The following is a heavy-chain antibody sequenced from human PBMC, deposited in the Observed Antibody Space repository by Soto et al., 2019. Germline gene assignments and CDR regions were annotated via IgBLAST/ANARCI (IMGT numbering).Heavy chain of an antibody. CDR3: ASRNYYDTSGYYYWYYFDF. V-gene: IGHV3-23*01. J-gene: IGHJ4*02. Sequence: PGGSLRLSCAASGITCSNYSMSWVRQAPGKGLEWVSGISGSGDSTYYAESVKGRFTISRDNSKNTVYLQMNSLGAEDTAVYYCASRNYYDTSGYYYWYYFDFWGQGALVTVSS. D-gene: IGHD3-22*01. CDR2: ISGSGDST. CDR1: GITCSNYS.